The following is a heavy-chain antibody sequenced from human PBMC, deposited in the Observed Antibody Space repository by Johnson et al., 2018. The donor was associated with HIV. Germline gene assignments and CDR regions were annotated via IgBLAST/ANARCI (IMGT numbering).Heavy chain of an antibody. J-gene: IGHJ3*02. Sequence: QMQLVESGGDVVQPGRSLRLSCAASGFTFSSYGMHWVRQVPGKGLDWVAVIWYDGSNKYYADSVKGRFTISRDNSKNTLYLQMNSLRAEDTAVYYCANGDIRYCSSTSCHDGSFDIWGQGTMVTVSS. V-gene: IGHV3-33*06. CDR1: GFTFSSYG. CDR3: ANGDIRYCSSTSCHDGSFDI. D-gene: IGHD2-2*01. CDR2: IWYDGSNK.